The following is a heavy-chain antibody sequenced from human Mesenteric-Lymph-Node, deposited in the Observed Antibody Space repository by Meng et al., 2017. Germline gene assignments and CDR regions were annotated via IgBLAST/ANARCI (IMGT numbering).Heavy chain of an antibody. J-gene: IGHJ4*02. CDR1: GLTFSNYW. CDR3: ARDLPVYYDILTGPTYYFDY. D-gene: IGHD3-9*01. V-gene: IGHV3-74*01. CDR2: IINDGSGA. Sequence: GGSLRLSCAASGLTFSNYWMHWVRQAPGEGLVWVSRIINDGSGADYADSVKGRFTISRDNAKNSLYLQMNSLRAEDTAVYYCARDLPVYYDILTGPTYYFDYWGQGTLVTVSS.